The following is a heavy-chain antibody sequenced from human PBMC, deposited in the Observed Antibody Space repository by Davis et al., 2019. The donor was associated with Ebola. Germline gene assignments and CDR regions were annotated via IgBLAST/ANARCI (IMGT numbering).Heavy chain of an antibody. D-gene: IGHD6-19*01. V-gene: IGHV3-7*01. Sequence: GESLKISCAASGFTFSSYWMSWVRQAPGKGLEWVANIKQDGSEKYYVDSVKGRFTISRDNAKNSLYLQMNSLRAEDTAVYYCARDRGSGWYGYYFDYWGQGTLVTVSS. CDR1: GFTFSSYW. J-gene: IGHJ4*02. CDR3: ARDRGSGWYGYYFDY. CDR2: IKQDGSEK.